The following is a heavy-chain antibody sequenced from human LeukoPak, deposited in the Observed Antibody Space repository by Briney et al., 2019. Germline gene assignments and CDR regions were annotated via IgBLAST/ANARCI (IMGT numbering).Heavy chain of an antibody. D-gene: IGHD3-10*01. CDR1: GGSISSSSYY. CDR3: ARGTSGSYYWYYFDY. J-gene: IGHJ4*02. Sequence: SETLSLTCTVSGGSISSSSYYWGWIRQPPGEGLEWIGSIYYSGSTYYNPSLKSRVTISVDTSKNQFSLKLSSVTAADTAVYYCARGTSGSYYWYYFDYWGQGTLVTVSS. CDR2: IYYSGST. V-gene: IGHV4-39*07.